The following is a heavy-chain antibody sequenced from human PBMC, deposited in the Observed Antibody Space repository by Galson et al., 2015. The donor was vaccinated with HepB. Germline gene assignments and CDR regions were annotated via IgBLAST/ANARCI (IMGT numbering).Heavy chain of an antibody. D-gene: IGHD4/OR15-4a*01. V-gene: IGHV5-51*01. J-gene: IGHJ6*03. CDR3: ARHRKGATLRKPASYYYYIDV. Sequence: QSGAEVKKPGESLKISCKGSGYNFSNYWIGWVRQMPGKGLEWMGIIYPGDSDTRYSPSFRGQVTISADKSISTAYLQWRSLKASDTAMYYCARHRKGATLRKPASYYYYIDVWDKGTTVTVSS. CDR1: GYNFSNYW. CDR2: IYPGDSDT.